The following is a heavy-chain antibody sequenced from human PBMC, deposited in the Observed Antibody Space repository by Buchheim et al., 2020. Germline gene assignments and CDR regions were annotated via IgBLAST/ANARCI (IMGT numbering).Heavy chain of an antibody. Sequence: QVQLQQWGAGLLKPSETLSLTCAVYGGSFSGYYWSWIRQPPGKGLEWIGEINHSGSTNYNPSLKSRVTISVDTSKNQFSLKLSSVTAADTAVYYCARVSRMVRGAPTRTLGSIDYWGQGTL. J-gene: IGHJ4*02. CDR2: INHSGST. D-gene: IGHD3-10*01. V-gene: IGHV4-34*01. CDR1: GGSFSGYY. CDR3: ARVSRMVRGAPTRTLGSIDY.